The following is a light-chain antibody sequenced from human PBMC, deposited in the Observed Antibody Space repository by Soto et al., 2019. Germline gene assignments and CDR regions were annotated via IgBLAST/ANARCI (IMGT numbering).Light chain of an antibody. CDR2: KAS. Sequence: DIQMTQSPSTLSAYVGDRVTITCRASQSISNWLAWYQQKPGKAPKLLIYKASSLQSGVPSRFSGSGSGTDFTLTISSLQPDDFAMYYCQQYNPYSRTFGQGTKVDIK. CDR1: QSISNW. CDR3: QQYNPYSRT. V-gene: IGKV1-5*03. J-gene: IGKJ1*01.